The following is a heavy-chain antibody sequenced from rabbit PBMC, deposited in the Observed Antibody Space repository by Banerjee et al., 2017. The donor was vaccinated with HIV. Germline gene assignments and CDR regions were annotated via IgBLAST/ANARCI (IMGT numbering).Heavy chain of an antibody. V-gene: IGHV1S45*01. D-gene: IGHD4-1*01. J-gene: IGHJ6*01. CDR2: INTSSGNT. Sequence: QQQLEESGGGLVKPGGTLTLTCKASGIDFSNYGISWVRQAPGKGLEWIACINTSSGNTVYATWAKGRFTISKTSSTTVTLQMTSLTAADTAAYFCARDSGSGWYLDRLDLWGPGTLVTVS. CDR3: ARDSGSGWYLDRLDL. CDR1: GIDFSNYG.